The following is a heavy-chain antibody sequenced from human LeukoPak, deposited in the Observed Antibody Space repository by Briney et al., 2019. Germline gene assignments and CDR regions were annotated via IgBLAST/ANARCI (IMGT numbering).Heavy chain of an antibody. J-gene: IGHJ5*02. CDR1: GGPVSSFSYY. CDR3: ARLYCSRTSCYYAS. CDR2: ISYTGST. D-gene: IGHD2-2*01. V-gene: IGHV4-61*01. Sequence: SESLSLTCTVSGGPVSSFSYYWNWIRQPPGKRLEWIGYISYTGSTNYTPSLKSRVTISVDTSKNQFSLKLSSVTAADTAVYYCARLYCSRTSCYYASWGQGTLVTVSS.